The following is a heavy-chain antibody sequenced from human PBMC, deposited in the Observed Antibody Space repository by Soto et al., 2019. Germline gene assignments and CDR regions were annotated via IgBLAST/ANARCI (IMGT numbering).Heavy chain of an antibody. V-gene: IGHV3-9*01. D-gene: IGHD3-3*01. Sequence: EGQLVESGGGFVQPGRSLRLSCAGSGFIFDDFALHWVRQAPGKGLEWVSGISWNSDSIGYADAVKGRFTISRDNAKNSLSLQMNRLRVEDTALYYCTKVGGLYDFWSGPLHFDLWGQGTLVTVSS. J-gene: IGHJ4*02. CDR1: GFIFDDFA. CDR2: ISWNSDSI. CDR3: TKVGGLYDFWSGPLHFDL.